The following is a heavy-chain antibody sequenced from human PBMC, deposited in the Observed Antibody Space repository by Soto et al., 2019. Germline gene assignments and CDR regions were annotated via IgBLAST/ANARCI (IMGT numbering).Heavy chain of an antibody. D-gene: IGHD5-18*01. V-gene: IGHV4-31*03. CDR2: IYYSGST. CDR3: ARGYGPYSTVDY. Sequence: SETLSLTCTVSGGSISSGGYYWSWIRQHPGKGLEWIGYIYYSGSTYYNPSLKSRVTISVDTSKNQFSLKLSSVTAADTAVYYCARGYGPYSTVDYWGQGTLVTVSS. CDR1: GGSISSGGYY. J-gene: IGHJ4*02.